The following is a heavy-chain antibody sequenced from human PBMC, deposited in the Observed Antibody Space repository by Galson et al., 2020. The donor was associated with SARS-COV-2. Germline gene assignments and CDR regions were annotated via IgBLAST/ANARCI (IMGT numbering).Heavy chain of an antibody. D-gene: IGHD3-10*01. CDR2: TYYRSKWYN. Sequence: TLSPTCAISGDSVSSNSAAWNWIRQSPSRGLEWLGRTYYRSKWYNDYAVSVKSRITINPDTSKNQFSLQLNSVTPEDTAVYYCARVPNRGGYYYYGMDVWGQGTTVTVSS. CDR1: GDSVSSNSAA. V-gene: IGHV6-1*01. CDR3: ARVPNRGGYYYYGMDV. J-gene: IGHJ6*02.